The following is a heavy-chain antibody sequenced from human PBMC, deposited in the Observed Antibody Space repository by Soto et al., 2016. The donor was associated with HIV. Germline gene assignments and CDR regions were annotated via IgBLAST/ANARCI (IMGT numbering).Heavy chain of an antibody. CDR1: GYTFTSYG. CDR2: ISPYNGNT. CDR3: GRDQYSGWYERAANWFDP. Sequence: QVQLVQSGAEVKKPGASVKVSCKASGYTFTSYGISWVRQAPGQGLEWMGWISPYNGNTNYAQKFQGRVTMTTDTSTSTAYMELRSLRSDDTAVYYCGRDQYSGWYERAANWFDPGPGNPGHRLL. D-gene: IGHD6-19*01. V-gene: IGHV1-18*01. J-gene: IGHJ5*02.